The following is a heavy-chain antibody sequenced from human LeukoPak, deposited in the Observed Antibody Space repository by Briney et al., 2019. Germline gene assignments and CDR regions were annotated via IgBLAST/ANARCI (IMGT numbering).Heavy chain of an antibody. D-gene: IGHD1-26*01. CDR2: MWYDGSNK. CDR3: ARAPVGALYYFDY. CDR1: GFTFSSYG. J-gene: IGHJ4*02. V-gene: IGHV3-33*01. Sequence: GGSLRLSCAASGFTFSSYGMHWVRQAPGKGLEWVAVMWYDGSNKYYADSVKGRFTISRDNSKNTLYLQMNSLRAEDTAVYYCARAPVGALYYFDYWGQGTLVTVSS.